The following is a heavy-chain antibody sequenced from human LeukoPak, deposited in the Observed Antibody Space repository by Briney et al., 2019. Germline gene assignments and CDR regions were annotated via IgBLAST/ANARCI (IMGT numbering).Heavy chain of an antibody. V-gene: IGHV4-59*01. D-gene: IGHD3-9*01. CDR2: ISKSGNT. J-gene: IGHJ3*02. CDR3: ARARYVNSFYALDI. CDR1: GGSISSYY. Sequence: KTSETLSLTCTVSGGSISSYYWCWIRLPPRQGLEWIGYISKSGNTYYSPSLKSRVTIFGDTSKNQFFLKLSSVTAADTAMYYCARARYVNSFYALDIWGQGTLVTVSS.